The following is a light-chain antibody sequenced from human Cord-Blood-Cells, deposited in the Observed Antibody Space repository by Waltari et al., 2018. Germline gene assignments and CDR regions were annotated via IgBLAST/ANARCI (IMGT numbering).Light chain of an antibody. CDR2: AAS. J-gene: IGKJ3*01. CDR1: QGISSY. V-gene: IGKV1-8*01. CDR3: QQYYSYPFT. Sequence: AIRMTKSPSSLPASTGDNVTLTCRASQGISSYLAWYQQKPGKAPKLLIYAASTLQSGVPSMFSDSGSGTDFTLPISCLQSEDFATYYCQQYYSYPFTCGPGTKVDIK.